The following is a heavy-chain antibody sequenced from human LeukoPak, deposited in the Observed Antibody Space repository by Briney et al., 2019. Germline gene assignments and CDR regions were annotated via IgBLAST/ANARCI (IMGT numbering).Heavy chain of an antibody. CDR2: IFYAGNT. CDR1: GDSISSSGYY. CDR3: ARERGRLSYCSGGDCYHDY. Sequence: PSETLSLTCTISGDSISSSGYYWAWIRQPPGKGLEWIGSIFYAGNTYYNPSLKSRVTISIDTPKNQFFLKLSSVTAADTAVYYCARERGRLSYCSGGDCYHDYWGQGTLVTVSS. J-gene: IGHJ4*02. V-gene: IGHV4-39*07. D-gene: IGHD2-15*01.